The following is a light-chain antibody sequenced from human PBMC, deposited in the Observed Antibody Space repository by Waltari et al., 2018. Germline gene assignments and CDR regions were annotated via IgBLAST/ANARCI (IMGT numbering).Light chain of an antibody. J-gene: IGLJ2*01. Sequence: QSALTQPASVSGSPGQSITISCPGTSSDVGGYNYVSWYQQHPAKAPKLMIYDVSKRPSGVSNRFSGSKSGNTASLTISGLQAEDEADYYCCSYAGSSTVFGGGTKLTVL. CDR2: DVS. CDR3: CSYAGSSTV. V-gene: IGLV2-23*02. CDR1: SSDVGGYNY.